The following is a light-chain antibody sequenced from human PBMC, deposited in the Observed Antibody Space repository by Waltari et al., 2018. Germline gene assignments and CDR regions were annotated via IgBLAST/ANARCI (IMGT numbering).Light chain of an antibody. CDR1: QDITTS. CDR3: QQFHSYPVT. V-gene: IGKV1-5*03. CDR2: RTS. J-gene: IGKJ4*01. Sequence: DIQMTQSPSTLSASVGDRVTITCRASQDITTSLAWYQQKPGKAPKVLIYRTSNLKSGVSSRCSGSGSGTEFTLTINSLQPDDFATYYCQQFHSYPVTLGGGTKVEIK.